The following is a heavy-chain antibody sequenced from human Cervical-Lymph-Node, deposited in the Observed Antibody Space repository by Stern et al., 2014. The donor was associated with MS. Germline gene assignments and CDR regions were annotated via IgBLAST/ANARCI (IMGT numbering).Heavy chain of an antibody. CDR3: ARGDDHFDF. V-gene: IGHV4-59*01. CDR2: FSYSGST. D-gene: IGHD2-21*01. Sequence: VQLVESGPGLVKPSETLSLTCTVSGGSITSYYWTWIRQPPGTGLEWIVYFSYSGSTDYNPSLESRVTFLVDTSKNQFSLKLTSVSAADTAVYYCARGDDHFDFWGQGTLLTVSS. J-gene: IGHJ4*02. CDR1: GGSITSYY.